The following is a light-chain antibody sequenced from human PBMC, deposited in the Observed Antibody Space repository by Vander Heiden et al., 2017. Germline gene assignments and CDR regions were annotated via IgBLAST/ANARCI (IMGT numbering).Light chain of an antibody. Sequence: SYELTQHPSVSVSPGQTARTTCSGDALPKQYAYWYQQKPGQAPVLVIYKDSERPSGIPERFSGSSSGTTVTLTISGVQAEDEADYYCQSADSSGTFYVFGTGTKVTVL. J-gene: IGLJ1*01. CDR3: QSADSSGTFYV. CDR1: ALPKQY. V-gene: IGLV3-25*03. CDR2: KDS.